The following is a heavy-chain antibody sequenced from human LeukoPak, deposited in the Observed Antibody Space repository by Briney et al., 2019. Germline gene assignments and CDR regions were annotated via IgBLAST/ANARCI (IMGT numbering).Heavy chain of an antibody. Sequence: EASVKVSCKASGYIFTSYYMHWVRQAPGQGLEWMGIINPSGGSTSYAQKFQGRVTMTRDTSTSTVYMELSSLRSEDTAVYYCARAPSHHCSSTSCYLDYWGQGTLVTVSS. V-gene: IGHV1-46*01. CDR1: GYIFTSYY. CDR3: ARAPSHHCSSTSCYLDY. J-gene: IGHJ4*02. D-gene: IGHD2-2*01. CDR2: INPSGGST.